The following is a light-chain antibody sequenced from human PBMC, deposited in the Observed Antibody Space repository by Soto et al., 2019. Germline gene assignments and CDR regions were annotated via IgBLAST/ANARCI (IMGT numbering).Light chain of an antibody. CDR3: SSYTTSSTRV. Sequence: QSALTQPASVSGSPGQSITISCTGTSSDVGDYNFVSWYQQHPGKAPKLMIFEVTNRPSGVSNRFSGSKSGNTASLTISGPQAEDEADYYCSSYTTSSTRVFGTGTKVTVL. V-gene: IGLV2-14*01. J-gene: IGLJ1*01. CDR2: EVT. CDR1: SSDVGDYNF.